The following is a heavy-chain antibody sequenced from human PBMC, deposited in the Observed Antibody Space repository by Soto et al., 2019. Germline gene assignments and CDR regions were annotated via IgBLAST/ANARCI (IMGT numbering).Heavy chain of an antibody. CDR2: IYYSGST. D-gene: IGHD1-26*01. J-gene: IGHJ4*02. Sequence: SETLSLTCTVSGGSISSGDYYWSWIRQPPGKGLEWIGYIYYSGSTYYNPSLKSRVTISVDTSKNQFSLKLSDATAADTAVYHCASGWSWGFDYWGQGTLVTVSS. V-gene: IGHV4-30-4*01. CDR1: GGSISSGDYY. CDR3: ASGWSWGFDY.